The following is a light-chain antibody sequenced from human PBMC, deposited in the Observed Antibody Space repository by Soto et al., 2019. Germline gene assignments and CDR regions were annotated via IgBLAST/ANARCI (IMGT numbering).Light chain of an antibody. CDR2: AAS. V-gene: IGKV1-9*01. Sequence: DIQLTQSPSFLSASVGDRVTITCRASQGISSHVAWYQQKPGKAPMLLIYAASTLQSGVPSRFSGSGSGTEFTLTIRSLHPEDYATYYCQHLNSFPLTFGGGTTVEIK. J-gene: IGKJ4*01. CDR1: QGISSH. CDR3: QHLNSFPLT.